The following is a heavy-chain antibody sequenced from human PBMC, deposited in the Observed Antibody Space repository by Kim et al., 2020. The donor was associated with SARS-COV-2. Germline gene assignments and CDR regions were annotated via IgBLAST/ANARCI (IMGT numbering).Heavy chain of an antibody. V-gene: IGHV3-53*01. J-gene: IGHJ6*02. Sequence: GGSLRLSCAASGFTVSSNYMSWVRQAPGKGLEWVSVIYSGGSTYYADSVKGRFTISRDNSKNTLYLQMNSLRAEDTAVYYCVRDITMVRGVKDYYYYGMDVWAKGPRSPSP. D-gene: IGHD3-10*01. CDR1: GFTVSSNY. CDR3: VRDITMVRGVKDYYYYGMDV. CDR2: IYSGGST.